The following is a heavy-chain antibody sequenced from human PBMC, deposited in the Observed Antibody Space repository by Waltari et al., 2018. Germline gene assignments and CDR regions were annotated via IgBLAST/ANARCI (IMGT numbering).Heavy chain of an antibody. J-gene: IGHJ4*02. Sequence: QVQLVQSGGAVKKPGASVKVSCKPSGYTFTGYYMPLVRHAPSQGLEWMGRINPNSGGTNYAQKFQGRVTMTRDTSISTAYMELSRLRSDDTAVYYCAMGESVLRFLEWLLPFDYWGQGTLVTVSS. CDR2: INPNSGGT. CDR3: AMGESVLRFLEWLLPFDY. D-gene: IGHD3-3*01. CDR1: GYTFTGYY. V-gene: IGHV1-2*06.